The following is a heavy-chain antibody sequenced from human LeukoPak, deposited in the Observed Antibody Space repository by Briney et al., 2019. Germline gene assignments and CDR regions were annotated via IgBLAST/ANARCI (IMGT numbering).Heavy chain of an antibody. CDR2: LYSGGTT. Sequence: GGSLRLSCAASGFTVGSNYMNWVRQAPGKGLEWVSVLYSGGTTFYADSVKGRFTMSRDNSKNTLYHQMNSLRADDTAVYYCARSGRADYGMDVWGQGTLVTVSS. J-gene: IGHJ6*02. D-gene: IGHD1-26*01. CDR1: GFTVGSNY. CDR3: ARSGRADYGMDV. V-gene: IGHV3-66*01.